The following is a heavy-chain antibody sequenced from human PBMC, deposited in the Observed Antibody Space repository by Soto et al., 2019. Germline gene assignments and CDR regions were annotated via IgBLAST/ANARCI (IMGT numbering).Heavy chain of an antibody. V-gene: IGHV4-34*01. D-gene: IGHD2-2*01. Sequence: PGGSLRLSCAASGFTFSSYAMSWVRQAPGKGLEWIGEINRSGSTNYNPSLKSRVTISVDTSKNQFSLKLSSVTAADTAVYYCARGGGEKDIVVVTAATEFDYWGQGTLVTVSS. CDR1: GFTFSSYA. J-gene: IGHJ4*02. CDR3: ARGGGEKDIVVVTAATEFDY. CDR2: INRSGST.